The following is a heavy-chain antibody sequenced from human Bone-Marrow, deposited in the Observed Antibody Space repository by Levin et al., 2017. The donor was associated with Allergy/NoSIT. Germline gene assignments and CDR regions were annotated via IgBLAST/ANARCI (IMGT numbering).Heavy chain of an antibody. Sequence: GGSLRLSCAASGFTFSNYWMSWVRWVRQAPGKGLEWVANIKDDGSEKYYVDSVKGRFTISRDNAKNSLYLQMNSLRAEDTAVYYCARLYKSGWFGVDYWGQGTLVTVSS. CDR3: ARLYKSGWFGVDY. V-gene: IGHV3-7*01. D-gene: IGHD6-19*01. CDR2: IKDDGSEK. CDR1: GFTFSNYW. J-gene: IGHJ4*02.